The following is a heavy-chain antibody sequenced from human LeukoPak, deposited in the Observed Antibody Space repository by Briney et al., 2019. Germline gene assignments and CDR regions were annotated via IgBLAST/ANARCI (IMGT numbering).Heavy chain of an antibody. CDR2: ISYSGAT. Sequence: SETLSLTCIVSGGFFSNYYWSWIRQPPGKGLEWIAYISYSGATNYSPSLKSRVSISLDTSMNQFSLKLSSVTAADTAVYYCARGEQLVTWFDPWGQGTLVTVSS. J-gene: IGHJ5*02. V-gene: IGHV4-59*01. D-gene: IGHD6-6*01. CDR1: GGFFSNYY. CDR3: ARGEQLVTWFDP.